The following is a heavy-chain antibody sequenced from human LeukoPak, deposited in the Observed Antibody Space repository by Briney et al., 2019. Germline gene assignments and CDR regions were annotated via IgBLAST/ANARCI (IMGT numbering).Heavy chain of an antibody. CDR2: ISAYNGNT. CDR3: ARGAEYYYDSSGYPY. V-gene: IGHV1-18*01. D-gene: IGHD3-22*01. CDR1: GYTFTSYG. Sequence: GASVKVSCKASGYTFTSYGISWVRQAPGQGLEWMGWISAYNGNTNYAQKLQGRVTMTTDTSTRTAYMELRSLRSDDTAVYYCARGAEYYYDSSGYPYWGQGTLVTVSS. J-gene: IGHJ4*02.